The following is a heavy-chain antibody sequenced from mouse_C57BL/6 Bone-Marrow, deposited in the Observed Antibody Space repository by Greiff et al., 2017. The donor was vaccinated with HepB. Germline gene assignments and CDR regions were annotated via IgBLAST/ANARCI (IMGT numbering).Heavy chain of an antibody. CDR1: GFTFSSYA. CDR3: ARGGPTIVTTWYFDV. Sequence: EVHLVESGGGLVKPGGSLKLSCAASGFTFSSYAMSWVRQTPEKRLEWVATISDGGSYTYYPDNVKGRFTISRDNDKNNLYLQMSHLKSEDTAMDYWARGGPTIVTTWYFDVWGTGTTVTVSS. J-gene: IGHJ1*03. V-gene: IGHV5-4*01. D-gene: IGHD2-5*01. CDR2: ISDGGSYT.